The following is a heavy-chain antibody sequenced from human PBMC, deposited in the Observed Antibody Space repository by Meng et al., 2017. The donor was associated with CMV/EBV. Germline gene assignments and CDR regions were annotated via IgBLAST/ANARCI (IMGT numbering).Heavy chain of an antibody. CDR2: ISAYNGNT. CDR1: GYTFTSYG. Sequence: ASVKVSCMASGYTFTSYGISWVRQAPGQGLEWMGWISAYNGNTNYAQKLQGRVTMTTDTSTSTAYMELRSLRSDDTAVYYCARDRAAAGSYYYYYGMDVWGQGTTVTVSS. V-gene: IGHV1-18*01. D-gene: IGHD6-13*01. J-gene: IGHJ6*02. CDR3: ARDRAAAGSYYYYYGMDV.